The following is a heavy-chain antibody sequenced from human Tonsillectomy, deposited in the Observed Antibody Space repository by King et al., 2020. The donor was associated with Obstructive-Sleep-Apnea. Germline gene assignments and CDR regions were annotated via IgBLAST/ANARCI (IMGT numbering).Heavy chain of an antibody. V-gene: IGHV4-38-2*02. CDR1: GYSISSGYY. CDR3: ARDRRDGFNYFFDY. J-gene: IGHJ4*02. D-gene: IGHD5-24*01. Sequence: VQLQESGPGLVKPSVTLSLTCTVSGYSISSGYYWGWIRQPPGKGLELIGVLHHTGTAYNNPSLKIRVTIPVDTSKNQISLRLTSVTAADTAVYYCARDRRDGFNYFFDYWGQGTLVTVSS. CDR2: LHHTGTA.